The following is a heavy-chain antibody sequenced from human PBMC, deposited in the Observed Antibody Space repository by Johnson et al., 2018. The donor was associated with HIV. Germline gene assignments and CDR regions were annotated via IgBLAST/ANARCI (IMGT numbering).Heavy chain of an antibody. Sequence: VQLVESGGGVVRPGGSLRLSCVSSGFSSDDYGMSWVRQAPGKGLEWVSGINWNGGSTNYADSVKGRFSISRDNAKNSLYLQMNSLRAEDTALYYCAKDERELGGWSHAFDMWGQGTKVSVSS. J-gene: IGHJ3*02. V-gene: IGHV3-20*04. CDR3: AKDERELGGWSHAFDM. CDR1: GFSSDDYG. D-gene: IGHD7-27*01. CDR2: INWNGGST.